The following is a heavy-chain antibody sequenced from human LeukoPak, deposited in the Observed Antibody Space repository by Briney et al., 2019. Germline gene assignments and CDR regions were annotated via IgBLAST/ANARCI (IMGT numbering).Heavy chain of an antibody. CDR1: GFTFSSYG. Sequence: GGSLRLSCAASGFTFSSYGMHWVRQAPGKGLEWVAVIWYDGSNKYYADSVKGRFTISRDNSKNTLYLQMNSLRAEDTAVYYCARDQEDYDSGSYGAFDIWGQGTMVTVSS. CDR2: IWYDGSNK. J-gene: IGHJ3*02. CDR3: ARDQEDYDSGSYGAFDI. D-gene: IGHD3-10*01. V-gene: IGHV3-33*01.